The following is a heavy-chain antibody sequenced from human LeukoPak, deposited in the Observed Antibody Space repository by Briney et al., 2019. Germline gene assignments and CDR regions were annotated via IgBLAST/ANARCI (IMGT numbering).Heavy chain of an antibody. V-gene: IGHV3-15*01. Sequence: TPGGSLRLSCAASGFTFSSYAMSRVRQAPGKGLEWVGRIKSKTDGGTTDYAAPVKGRFTISRDDSKNTLYLQMNSLKTEDTAVYYCTTGIVVVVATPGYWGQGTLVTVSS. CDR3: TTGIVVVVATPGY. D-gene: IGHD2-15*01. CDR2: IKSKTDGGTT. CDR1: GFTFSSYA. J-gene: IGHJ4*02.